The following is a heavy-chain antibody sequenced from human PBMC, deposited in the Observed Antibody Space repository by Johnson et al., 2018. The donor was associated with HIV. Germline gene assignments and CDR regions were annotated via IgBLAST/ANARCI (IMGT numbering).Heavy chain of an antibody. V-gene: IGHV3-30*04. CDR3: ASDKYPPTAAAGTDAFDI. D-gene: IGHD6-13*01. CDR1: GFTFSSYA. J-gene: IGHJ3*02. Sequence: QVQLVESGGGLVQPGRSLRLSCAASGFTFSSYAMHWVRQAPGKGLAWVAVLSSDGTDKYYAAPVKGRFTISRDNSKNTLYLQMNSLRPEDTAVYYGASDKYPPTAAAGTDAFDIWGQGTMVTVSS. CDR2: LSSDGTDK.